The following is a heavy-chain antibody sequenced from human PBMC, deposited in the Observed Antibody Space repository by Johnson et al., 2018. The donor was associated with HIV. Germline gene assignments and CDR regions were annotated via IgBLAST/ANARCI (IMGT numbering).Heavy chain of an antibody. V-gene: IGHV3-30*14. Sequence: VQLVESGGGVVQPGRSLRLSCAASGFTFRSYAMHWVRQAPGKGLEWVAVISYDGSNKYYADSVKGRFTISRDNSKNTLYLQMNSLRAEDTAVYYCARVLAFDIWGQGTMVTVSS. CDR1: GFTFRSYA. CDR3: ARVLAFDI. CDR2: ISYDGSNK. J-gene: IGHJ3*02.